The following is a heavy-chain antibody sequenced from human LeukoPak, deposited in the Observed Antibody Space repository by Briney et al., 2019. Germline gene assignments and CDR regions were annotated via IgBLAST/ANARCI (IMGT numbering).Heavy chain of an antibody. CDR1: GFXFSTYA. Sequence: GSLRLSCAASGFXFSTYAMNWVRQPPGKGLEWIGEINHSGSTNYNPSLKSRVTISVDTSKNQFSLKLSSVTAADTAVYYCARGRGVRGKFDYWGQGTLVTVSS. CDR2: INHSGST. J-gene: IGHJ4*02. D-gene: IGHD3-10*01. V-gene: IGHV4-34*01. CDR3: ARGRGVRGKFDY.